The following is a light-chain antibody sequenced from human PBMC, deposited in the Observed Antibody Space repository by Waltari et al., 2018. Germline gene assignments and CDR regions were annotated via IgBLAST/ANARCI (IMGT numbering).Light chain of an antibody. V-gene: IGLV2-14*01. Sequence: QSALTQPASVSGSPGQSVTIFCAGTSNDVGRYNSVSWYQEHPGQAPRVIIYDVSYRPSGVSDRFSGSKSGNTASLTISGLQAEDEADYYCSSQSSNDVVLFGGGTKLTVL. CDR2: DVS. CDR1: SNDVGRYNS. J-gene: IGLJ2*01. CDR3: SSQSSNDVVL.